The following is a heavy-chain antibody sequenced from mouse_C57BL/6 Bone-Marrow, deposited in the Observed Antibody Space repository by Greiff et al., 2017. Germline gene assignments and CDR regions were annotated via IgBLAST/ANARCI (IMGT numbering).Heavy chain of an antibody. CDR2: INPSSGYT. J-gene: IGHJ4*01. CDR1: GYTFTSYW. V-gene: IGHV1-7*01. Sequence: VQLQQSGAELAKPGASVKLSCKASGYTFTSYWMHWVKQRPGQGLEWIGYINPSSGYTKYNQKFKDKATLTADKSSSTAYMQLGSLTYEDSAVYYCARVGDGYLPWGDYWGQGTSVTVSS. CDR3: ARVGDGYLPWGDY. D-gene: IGHD2-3*01.